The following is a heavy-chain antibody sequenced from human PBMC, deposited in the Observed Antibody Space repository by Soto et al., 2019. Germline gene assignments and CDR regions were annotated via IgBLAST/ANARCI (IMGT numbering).Heavy chain of an antibody. CDR2: INHSGST. Sequence: QVQLQQWGAGLLKPSETLSLTCAVYGGSFSGYYWSWIRQPPGKGLEWIGEINHSGSTNYNPSLKSRVTISVDTSKNQFSLKLSSVTAADMAVYYCAGTGEQQHPPFDYWGQGTLVTVSS. J-gene: IGHJ4*02. D-gene: IGHD6-13*01. CDR3: AGTGEQQHPPFDY. V-gene: IGHV4-34*01. CDR1: GGSFSGYY.